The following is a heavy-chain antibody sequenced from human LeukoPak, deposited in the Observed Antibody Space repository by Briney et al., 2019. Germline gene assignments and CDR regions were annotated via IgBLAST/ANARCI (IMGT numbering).Heavy chain of an antibody. V-gene: IGHV3-7*01. J-gene: IGHJ4*02. D-gene: IGHD6-19*01. CDR3: AGHCLSGWYPHPGY. Sequence: PGGSLRLSCAASGFTFSSYWMSWVRQAPGKGLEWVANIKQDGSEKYYVDSVKGRFTISRDNAKNSLYLQMNSLRAEDTAVYYCAGHCLSGWYPHPGYRGQGTLVTVSS. CDR1: GFTFSSYW. CDR2: IKQDGSEK.